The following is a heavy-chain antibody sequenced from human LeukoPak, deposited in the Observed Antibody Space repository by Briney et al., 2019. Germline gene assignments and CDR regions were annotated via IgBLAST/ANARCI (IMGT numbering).Heavy chain of an antibody. CDR3: ASDWGLSQLEYCSNTNCYMGAFDI. Sequence: GASVKVSCKASGYTFTGYYMHWVRQAPGQGLEWMGWINPNSGGTNYAQKFQGRVTMTRDTSISTAYMELSRLRSDDTAVYYCASDWGLSQLEYCSNTNCYMGAFDIWGQGTMVTASS. J-gene: IGHJ3*02. V-gene: IGHV1-2*02. CDR2: INPNSGGT. CDR1: GYTFTGYY. D-gene: IGHD2-2*02.